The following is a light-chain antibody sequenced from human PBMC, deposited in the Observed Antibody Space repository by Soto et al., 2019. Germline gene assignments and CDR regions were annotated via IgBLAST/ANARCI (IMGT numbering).Light chain of an antibody. CDR3: SSYSSSSTYV. V-gene: IGLV2-14*01. CDR1: SSDVGGYNY. Sequence: QPVLTQPASVSGSPGQSIAVSCTGTSSDVGGYNYVSWYQQHPGKAPKLIIFEVSNRPSGISDRFSGSKSGSTASLTISGLQAEDEGDYYCSSYSSSSTYVFGTGTKVTVL. J-gene: IGLJ1*01. CDR2: EVS.